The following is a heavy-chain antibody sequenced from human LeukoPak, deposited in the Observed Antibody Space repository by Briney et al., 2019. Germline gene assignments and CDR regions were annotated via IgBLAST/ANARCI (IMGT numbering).Heavy chain of an antibody. J-gene: IGHJ4*02. CDR2: ISSDGSIT. Sequence: GGSLRLSCAASGFTFSTYWMHWVRQAPGKGLVWVSRISSDGSITGYADSVKGRFTISRDNAKNTLYLQMNSLRAEDTAVYYCARDGTFWGQGTLVTVSS. D-gene: IGHD1-26*01. CDR1: GFTFSTYW. V-gene: IGHV3-74*01. CDR3: ARDGTF.